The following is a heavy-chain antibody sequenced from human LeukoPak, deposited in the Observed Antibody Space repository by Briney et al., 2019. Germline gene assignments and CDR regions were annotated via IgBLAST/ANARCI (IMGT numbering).Heavy chain of an antibody. J-gene: IGHJ5*02. D-gene: IGHD1-20*01. CDR3: ARDGDIITGRGQNRWFDP. CDR2: ISSIKSYT. Sequence: PGGSLRLSCAASGFTFSSYSMNWVRQAPGKGLEWVSSISSIKSYTYYADSVKGRFTISRDNAKNSLYLQMNSLRAEDTAVYYCARDGDIITGRGQNRWFDPWGQGTLVTVSS. V-gene: IGHV3-21*01. CDR1: GFTFSSYS.